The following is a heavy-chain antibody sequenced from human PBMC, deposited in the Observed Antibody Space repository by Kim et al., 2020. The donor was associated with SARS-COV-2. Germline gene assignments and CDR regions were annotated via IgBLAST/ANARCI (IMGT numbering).Heavy chain of an antibody. CDR1: GFTFSSYG. CDR3: ARAMVRGVNPGGAFDI. J-gene: IGHJ3*02. V-gene: IGHV3-33*01. CDR2: IWYDGSNR. D-gene: IGHD3-10*01. Sequence: GGSLRLSCAASGFTFSSYGMHWVRQAPGKGLEWVAVIWYDGSNRYYADSVKGRFTISRDNSKNTLYLQMNSLRAEDTAVYYCARAMVRGVNPGGAFDIWGQGTMVTVSS.